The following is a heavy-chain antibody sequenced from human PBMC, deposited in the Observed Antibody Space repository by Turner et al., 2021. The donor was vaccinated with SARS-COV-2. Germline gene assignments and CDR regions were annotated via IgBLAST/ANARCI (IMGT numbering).Heavy chain of an antibody. Sequence: QAQLVQSVAEVKKPGSSVKVACKASGGTFSSDAIRWVRQAPGQGGEWMGGIIPIFGTANYAQKFQGRVTITADKSTSTVYMELSSLRSEDTAVYYCARRIYGGLDYWGQGTLVTVSS. CDR2: IIPIFGTA. J-gene: IGHJ4*02. V-gene: IGHV1-69*06. CDR1: GGTFSSDA. D-gene: IGHD4-17*01. CDR3: ARRIYGGLDY.